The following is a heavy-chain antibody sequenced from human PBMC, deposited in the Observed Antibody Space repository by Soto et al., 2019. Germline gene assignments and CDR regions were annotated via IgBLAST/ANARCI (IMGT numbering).Heavy chain of an antibody. CDR2: ISSSASAM. Sequence: GGSLRLSCAASGFTFSSYSMNWVRQAPGKGLEWVSYISSSASAMYYADPVKGRFTISRDKAENSLYLQMNSLRDEDTAVYYWAREPYGSGSYYFDSWGQGTLVTVSS. CDR3: AREPYGSGSYYFDS. J-gene: IGHJ4*02. CDR1: GFTFSSYS. D-gene: IGHD3-10*01. V-gene: IGHV3-48*02.